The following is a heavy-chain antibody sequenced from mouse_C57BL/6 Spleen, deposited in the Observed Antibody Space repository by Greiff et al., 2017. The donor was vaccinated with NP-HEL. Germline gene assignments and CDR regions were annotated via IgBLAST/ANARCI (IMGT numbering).Heavy chain of an antibody. CDR3: ASKRLYDYDGGFAY. CDR1: GYTFTSYW. J-gene: IGHJ3*01. D-gene: IGHD2-4*01. CDR2: IYPGSGST. Sequence: QVQLQQPGAELVKPGASVKMSCKASGYTFTSYWITWVKQRPGQGLEWIGDIYPGSGSTNYNEKFKSKATLTVDTSSSTAYMQLSSLTSEDSAVYYCASKRLYDYDGGFAYWGQGTLVTVSA. V-gene: IGHV1-55*01.